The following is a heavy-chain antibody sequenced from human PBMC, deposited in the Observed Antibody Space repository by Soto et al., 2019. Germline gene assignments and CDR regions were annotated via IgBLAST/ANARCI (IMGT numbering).Heavy chain of an antibody. Sequence: GGSLRLSCTPFGFNFDAYAMSWVRQAPGKGLEWVSAVTATAESAYYTDSARGRFIITRDNSDNMLYLQMSSLRVEDTAIYFCASGRYYDSPQDLWGRGTQVTVSS. CDR3: ASGRYYDSPQDL. J-gene: IGHJ5*02. CDR2: VTATAESA. CDR1: GFNFDAYA. D-gene: IGHD3-10*01. V-gene: IGHV3-23*01.